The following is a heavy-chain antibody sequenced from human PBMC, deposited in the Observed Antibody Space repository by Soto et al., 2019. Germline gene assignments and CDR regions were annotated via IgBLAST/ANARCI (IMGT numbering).Heavy chain of an antibody. CDR1: GFSLSISGVG. CDR3: AHRRVGASFFDY. V-gene: IGHV2-5*02. J-gene: IGHJ4*02. Sequence: QITLKESGPTLVKPTQTLTLTCTLSGFSLSISGVGVGWIRQPPGKALEWLALIYWDDDKRYSPSLKSRLTITKATSKNQVVLTMTNMDPVDTATYYCAHRRVGASFFDYWGQETLVTVSS. CDR2: IYWDDDK. D-gene: IGHD1-26*01.